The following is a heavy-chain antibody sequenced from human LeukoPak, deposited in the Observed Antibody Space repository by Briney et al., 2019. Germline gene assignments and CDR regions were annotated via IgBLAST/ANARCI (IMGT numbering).Heavy chain of an antibody. CDR1: EFSFSNYW. V-gene: IGHV3-7*01. J-gene: IGHJ5*02. CDR2: INQDGSEK. D-gene: IGHD5-18*01. CDR3: ASNTHGYADWFDP. Sequence: PGGSLRLSCAASEFSFSNYWMNWVRQAPGKGLEWVANINQDGSEKYYVDSVKGRFTISRDNAESSLFLQMNSLRAEDTAVYYCASNTHGYADWFDPWGQGTLVTVSS.